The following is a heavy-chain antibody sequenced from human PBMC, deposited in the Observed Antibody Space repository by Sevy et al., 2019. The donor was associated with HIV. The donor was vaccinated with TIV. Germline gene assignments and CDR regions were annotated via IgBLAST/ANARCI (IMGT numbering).Heavy chain of an antibody. Sequence: GGSLRLSCAASGFTFSSYAMHWVRQAPGKGLEWVAVISYDGSNKYYADSVKGRFTIYRDNSKNTLYLQMNSLRAEDTAVYYCAREGDYDSSGYYYGSGFDIWGQGTMVTVSS. CDR3: AREGDYDSSGYYYGSGFDI. J-gene: IGHJ3*02. CDR1: GFTFSSYA. V-gene: IGHV3-30-3*01. D-gene: IGHD3-22*01. CDR2: ISYDGSNK.